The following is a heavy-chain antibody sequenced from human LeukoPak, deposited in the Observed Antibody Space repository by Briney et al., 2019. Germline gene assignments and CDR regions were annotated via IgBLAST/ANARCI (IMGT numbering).Heavy chain of an antibody. CDR2: IYYSGST. CDR1: GGSISSSNW. V-gene: IGHV4-4*02. J-gene: IGHJ3*02. Sequence: SETLSLTCAVSGGSISSSNWWSWVRQPPGKGLEWIGYIYYSGSTNYNPSLKSRVTISVDTSKNQFSLKLSSVTAADTAVYYCARQGPWLANDAFDIWGQGTMVTVSS. D-gene: IGHD6-19*01. CDR3: ARQGPWLANDAFDI.